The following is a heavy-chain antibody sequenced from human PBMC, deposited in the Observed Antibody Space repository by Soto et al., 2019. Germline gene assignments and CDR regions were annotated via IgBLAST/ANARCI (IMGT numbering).Heavy chain of an antibody. J-gene: IGHJ2*01. V-gene: IGHV3-30*18. CDR1: LIPFISYV. Sequence: GRYLRLSGAASLIPFISYVMHWNRRSAGKGLEWVESISYYGISKYYAESVKGRLTISTDNSKNPLFLQMNSLRREDTALYYCAKNARTAVGGKWQFDLWGRGTLVNVSS. CDR3: AKNARTAVGGKWQFDL. D-gene: IGHD2-15*01. CDR2: ISYYGISK.